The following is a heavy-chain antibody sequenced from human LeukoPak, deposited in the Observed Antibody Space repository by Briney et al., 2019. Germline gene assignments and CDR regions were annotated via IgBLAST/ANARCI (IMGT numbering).Heavy chain of an antibody. Sequence: ASVKVSRKASGYTFTGYYMHWVRQAPGQGLEWMGWINPNSGGTNYAQKFQGRVTMTRDTSISTAYMELSRLRSDDTAVYYCARDEPQWLEDFDYWGQGTLVTVSS. CDR2: INPNSGGT. CDR3: ARDEPQWLEDFDY. D-gene: IGHD6-19*01. CDR1: GYTFTGYY. V-gene: IGHV1-2*02. J-gene: IGHJ4*02.